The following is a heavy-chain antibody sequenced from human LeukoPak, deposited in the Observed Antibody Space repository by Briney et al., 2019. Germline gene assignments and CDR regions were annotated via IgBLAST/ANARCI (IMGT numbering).Heavy chain of an antibody. CDR2: IYTSGST. CDR1: GGSISSYY. J-gene: IGHJ4*02. Sequence: PSETLSLTCTVSGGSISSYYWSWIRQPAGKGLEWIGRIYTSGSTNYNPSLKSRVTISVDKSKNQFSLKLSSVTAADTAVYYCARGLAAAGPYYLDYWGQGTLVTVSS. D-gene: IGHD6-13*01. V-gene: IGHV4-4*07. CDR3: ARGLAAAGPYYLDY.